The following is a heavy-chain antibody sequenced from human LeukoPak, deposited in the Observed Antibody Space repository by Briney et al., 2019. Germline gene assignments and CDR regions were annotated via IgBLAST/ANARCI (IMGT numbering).Heavy chain of an antibody. J-gene: IGHJ4*02. Sequence: PGGSPRLSCAASGFTFSSYWMSWVRQAPGKGLEWVANIKQDGSEKYYVDSVKGRFTISRDNAKNALYLQMNSLRAEDTAVYYCARLLPPYYGSGSYGVDYWGQGTLVTVSS. CDR2: IKQDGSEK. CDR3: ARLLPPYYGSGSYGVDY. D-gene: IGHD3-10*01. CDR1: GFTFSSYW. V-gene: IGHV3-7*01.